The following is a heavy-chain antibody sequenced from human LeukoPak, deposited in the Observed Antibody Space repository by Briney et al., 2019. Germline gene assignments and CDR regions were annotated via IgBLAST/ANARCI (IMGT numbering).Heavy chain of an antibody. D-gene: IGHD2-15*01. CDR3: ARDRAAGY. Sequence: GGSLRLSCEASGFIFSRDWMSCVRQAPGKGLEWVANINQDGSEMYYVDSVKGRFTISKHNAKNSLFLQMNSLRAEDTAVYYCARDRAAGYWGQGTLVSVSS. CDR1: GFIFSRDW. V-gene: IGHV3-7*01. J-gene: IGHJ4*02. CDR2: INQDGSEM.